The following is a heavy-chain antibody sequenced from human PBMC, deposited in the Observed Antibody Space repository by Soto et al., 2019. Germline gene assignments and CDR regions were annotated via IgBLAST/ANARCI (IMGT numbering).Heavy chain of an antibody. V-gene: IGHV4-30-4*01. CDR2: IYYRGST. D-gene: IGHD4-17*01. J-gene: IGHJ6*02. Sequence: QVQLQESGPGLVKPSQTLSLTCTVSGGSISSGDYYWSRIRQPPGKGLEWIGYIYYRGSTYYNPSVKSRVTISVDTSKNQFSLKPSSVTAADTAVYYCASHDYAHYGIDVWGQGTTVTVSS. CDR1: GGSISSGDYY. CDR3: ASHDYAHYGIDV.